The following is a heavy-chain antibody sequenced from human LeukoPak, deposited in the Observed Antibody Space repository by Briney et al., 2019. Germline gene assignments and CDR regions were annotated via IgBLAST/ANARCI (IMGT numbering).Heavy chain of an antibody. J-gene: IGHJ6*03. CDR2: IYPGDSDT. D-gene: IGHD3-3*01. CDR3: ARHGGVQGDFWSGYYYYYMDV. CDR1: GYSFTSYW. Sequence: GESLKISCKGSGYSFTSYWIGWVRQMPGKGLEWMGIIYPGDSDTRYSPSFQGQVTISADKSISTAYLQWSSLKASDTAMYYCARHGGVQGDFWSGYYYYYMDVWRKGTTVSVPS. V-gene: IGHV5-51*01.